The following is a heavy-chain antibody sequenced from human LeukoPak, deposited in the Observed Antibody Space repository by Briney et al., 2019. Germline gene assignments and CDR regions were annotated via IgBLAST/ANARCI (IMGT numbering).Heavy chain of an antibody. V-gene: IGHV4-34*03. CDR3: SITPIVGATWLDY. J-gene: IGHJ4*02. CDR1: GGSFSGYY. Sequence: SETLSLTCAVYGGSFSGYYWSWIRQPPGKGPGWIGEINHSGSTNYNPSLNTRVTISVDTSKNQFSVNRISVPSATTPVSYLSITPIVGATWLDYWGQGTMVTVSS. D-gene: IGHD1-26*01. CDR2: INHSGST.